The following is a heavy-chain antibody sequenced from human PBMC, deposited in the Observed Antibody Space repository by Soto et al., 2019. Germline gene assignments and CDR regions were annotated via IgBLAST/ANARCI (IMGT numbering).Heavy chain of an antibody. CDR2: TYYRSRWYN. CDR1: GDSVSSNSAA. Sequence: SQTLSLTCAISGDSVSSNSAAWNWIRQSPSRGLEWLGRTYYRSRWYNDYAVSVRSRITVNPDTSKNQFSLQLTSVTPEDTAVYYFAGTTAHYWYYMDVWGKGTTVTVSS. V-gene: IGHV6-1*01. D-gene: IGHD1-7*01. J-gene: IGHJ6*03. CDR3: AGTTAHYWYYMDV.